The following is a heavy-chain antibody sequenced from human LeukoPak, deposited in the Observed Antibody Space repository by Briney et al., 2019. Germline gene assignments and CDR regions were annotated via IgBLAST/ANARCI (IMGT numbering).Heavy chain of an antibody. Sequence: SETLSLTCSVSGGSISTYYWSWIRQPAGKGLEWIGRVYTSGSTNYNPSLKSRVTMSVDTSKNQFSLKLSSVTAADTAVYYCARGYPVDGDYPPGYGMDVWGQGTTVTVSS. J-gene: IGHJ6*02. CDR2: VYTSGST. CDR3: ARGYPVDGDYPPGYGMDV. D-gene: IGHD4-17*01. CDR1: GGSISTYY. V-gene: IGHV4-4*07.